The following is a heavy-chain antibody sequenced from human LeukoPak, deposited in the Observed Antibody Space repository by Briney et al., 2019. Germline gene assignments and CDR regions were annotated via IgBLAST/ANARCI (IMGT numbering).Heavy chain of an antibody. CDR3: ARDYYGNYYDSSGYYYEVSGFDY. J-gene: IGHJ4*02. Sequence: GGSLRLSCAASGFTFSSYGMHWVRQAPGKGLEWVAFIRYDGSNKYYADSVKGRFTISRDNSKNTLYLQMNSLRAEDTAVYYCARDYYGNYYDSSGYYYEVSGFDYWGQGTLVTVSS. CDR2: IRYDGSNK. CDR1: GFTFSSYG. V-gene: IGHV3-30*02. D-gene: IGHD3-22*01.